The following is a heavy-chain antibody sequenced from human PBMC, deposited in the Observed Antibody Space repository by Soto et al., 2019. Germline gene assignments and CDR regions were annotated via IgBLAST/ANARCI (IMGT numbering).Heavy chain of an antibody. D-gene: IGHD6-6*01. V-gene: IGHV3-72*01. CDR2: SKNKFESDTT. CDR1: GFTLSDRY. J-gene: IGHJ4*02. CDR3: VKGPHSSSSE. Sequence: GGSLRLSCAASGFTLSDRYMDWVRQAPGKGLEWVGRSKNKFESDTTDYAASVRGRFTISRDDSGNSLYLQMNNMKTEDTAVYYCVKGPHSSSSEWGQGTLVTVSS.